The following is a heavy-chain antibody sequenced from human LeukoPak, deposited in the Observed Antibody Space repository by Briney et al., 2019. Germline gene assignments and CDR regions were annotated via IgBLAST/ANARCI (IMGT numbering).Heavy chain of an antibody. V-gene: IGHV1-69*05. CDR3: ARESAAGVGVVQH. D-gene: IGHD6-25*01. J-gene: IGHJ1*01. Sequence: ASVKVSCKASGGTFSSYAISWVRQAPGQGLEWRGGIIPIFGTANYAQKFQGRVTITTDESTSTAYMELSSLRSEDTAVYYCARESAAGVGVVQHWGQGTLVTVSS. CDR1: GGTFSSYA. CDR2: IIPIFGTA.